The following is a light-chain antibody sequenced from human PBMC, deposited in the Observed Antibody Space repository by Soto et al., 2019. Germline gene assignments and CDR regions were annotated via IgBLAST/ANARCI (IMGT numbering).Light chain of an antibody. CDR2: EVS. CDR3: CADAGRSTYV. CDR1: SSDVGSYNF. Sequence: QSVLTQPASVSGSPGQSITISCTRTSSDVGSYNFVSWYQQHPGKVPKVMIYEVSKRPSGVSDRFSGSKSGNTASLTIFGLQAEDEADYYCCADAGRSTYVFGTGTRSPS. V-gene: IGLV2-23*02. J-gene: IGLJ1*01.